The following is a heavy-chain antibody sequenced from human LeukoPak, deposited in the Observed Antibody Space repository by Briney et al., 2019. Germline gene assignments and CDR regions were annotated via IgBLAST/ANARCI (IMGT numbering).Heavy chain of an antibody. CDR2: IKIDSSFT. V-gene: IGHV3-74*01. D-gene: IGHD1-26*01. Sequence: GGSLRLSCAASGFTFSGYRMCWVRHAPGKGLVWVSCIKIDSSFTSIADPAKSLLTNSRDNAKNTMYMQMNSVRAEDTAVYNCVRDNGSYNFDYWGQGTLVTVSS. CDR1: GFTFSGYR. CDR3: VRDNGSYNFDY. J-gene: IGHJ4*02.